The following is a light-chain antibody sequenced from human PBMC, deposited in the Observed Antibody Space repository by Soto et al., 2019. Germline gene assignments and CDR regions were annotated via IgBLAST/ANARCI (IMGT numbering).Light chain of an antibody. CDR1: QSVSNNY. Sequence: EIVWTQSPGTLSLSPGESATLSCRASQSVSNNYLAWYKQKPGQAPRLLIYGASNRATGIPDRFSGSGSGTDSTLTIRRLEPEDFAVDYCQQYGSSGTVGQGTKVEIK. CDR2: GAS. V-gene: IGKV3-20*01. J-gene: IGKJ1*01. CDR3: QQYGSSGT.